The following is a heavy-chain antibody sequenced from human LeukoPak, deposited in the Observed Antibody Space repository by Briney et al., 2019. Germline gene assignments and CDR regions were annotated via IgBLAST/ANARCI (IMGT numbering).Heavy chain of an antibody. CDR1: GYTFTSYG. J-gene: IGHJ4*02. CDR2: ISAYNGNT. Sequence: ASVKVSCKASGYTFTSYGISWVRQAPGQGLEWMGWISAYNGNTNYAQKLQGRVTMTTDTSTSTACMELRSLRSDDTAVYYCARVSTYYYDSSGYSMGYWGQGTLVTVSS. D-gene: IGHD3-22*01. CDR3: ARVSTYYYDSSGYSMGY. V-gene: IGHV1-18*01.